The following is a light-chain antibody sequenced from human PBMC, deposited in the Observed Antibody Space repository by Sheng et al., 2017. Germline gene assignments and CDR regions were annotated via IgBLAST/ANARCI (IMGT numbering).Light chain of an antibody. CDR3: ATWDSSLSVYV. Sequence: QSVLTQPPSVSAAPGQKVTISCSGSSSNIGNSYVFWNQQVPGTAPKLLVYANDKRPSGIPGRFSGSKSGTSATLGITGLQTGDEAEYYCATWDSSLSVYVFGTGTTVTVL. V-gene: IGLV1-51*02. CDR1: SSNIGNSY. CDR2: AND. J-gene: IGLJ1*01.